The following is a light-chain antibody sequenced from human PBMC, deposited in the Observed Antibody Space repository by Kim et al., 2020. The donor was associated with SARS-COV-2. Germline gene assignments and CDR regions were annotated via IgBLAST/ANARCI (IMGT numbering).Light chain of an antibody. V-gene: IGKV1-39*01. CDR3: QQSYSTRLT. Sequence: DIQMTQSPSYLSASVGDRVTIACRTSQSITTYLNWYQQKPGEAPSLLIYGASTLRSGVPSRFSGSGSGTEFTLSISSLQPEDSATYCCQQSYSTRLTFGGGTKLEI. CDR2: GAS. J-gene: IGKJ4*01. CDR1: QSITTY.